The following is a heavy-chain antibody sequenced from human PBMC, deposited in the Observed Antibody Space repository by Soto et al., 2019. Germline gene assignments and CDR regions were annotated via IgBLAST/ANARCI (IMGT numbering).Heavy chain of an antibody. CDR2: IYWNDDK. V-gene: IGHV2-5*01. CDR3: AHRLDLLWLRHKHAFDI. J-gene: IGHJ3*02. CDR1: GFSLSTSGVG. Sequence: SGPTLVNPTQTLTLTCTFSGFSLSTSGVGVGWIRQPPGKALEWLALIYWNDDKRYSPSLKSRLTITKDTSKNQVVLTTTNMDPVDTATYYFAHRLDLLWLRHKHAFDIWGQGTMVTVSS. D-gene: IGHD3-10*01.